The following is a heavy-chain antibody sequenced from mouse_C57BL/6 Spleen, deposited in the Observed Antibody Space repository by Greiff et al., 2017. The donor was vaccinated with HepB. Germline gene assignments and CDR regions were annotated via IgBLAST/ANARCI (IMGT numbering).Heavy chain of an antibody. V-gene: IGHV1-66*01. J-gene: IGHJ3*01. D-gene: IGHD2-5*01. Sequence: QVQLQQSGPELVKPGASVKISCKASGYSFTSYYIHWVQQRPGQGLEWIGWIYPGSGNTKYNEKFKGKATLTADTSSSTAYMQLSSLTSEDSAVYYCARWDSNYFAGFAYWGQGTLVTVSA. CDR1: GYSFTSYY. CDR2: IYPGSGNT. CDR3: ARWDSNYFAGFAY.